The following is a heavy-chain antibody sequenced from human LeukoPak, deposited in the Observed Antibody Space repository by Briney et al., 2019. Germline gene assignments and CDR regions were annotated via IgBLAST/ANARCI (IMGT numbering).Heavy chain of an antibody. CDR3: ARGGLHGAFDI. V-gene: IGHV4-34*01. CDR2: INHSGST. CDR1: GGSFSGYY. Sequence: SETLSLTCAVYGGSFSGYYWSWIRQPPGKGLEWIGEINHSGSTNYNPSLKSRVTISVDTSKNQFSLKLSSVTAADTAVYYCARGGLHGAFDIWGQGTMVTVSS. D-gene: IGHD5-24*01. J-gene: IGHJ3*02.